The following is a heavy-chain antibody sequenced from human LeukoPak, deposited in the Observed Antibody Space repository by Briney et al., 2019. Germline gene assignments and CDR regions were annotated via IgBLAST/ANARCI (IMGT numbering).Heavy chain of an antibody. V-gene: IGHV3-7*01. CDR2: IKKDGSDT. Sequence: GGSLRLSCAASGFTFTNYWMSWVRQAPGKGLEWVANIKKDGSDTYYVDSVKGRFTISRDNARNSVYLQMNSLRAEDTAVYYCAKDKGRYYYGSGSPSFDYWGQGTLVTVSS. CDR1: GFTFTNYW. D-gene: IGHD3-10*01. CDR3: AKDKGRYYYGSGSPSFDY. J-gene: IGHJ4*02.